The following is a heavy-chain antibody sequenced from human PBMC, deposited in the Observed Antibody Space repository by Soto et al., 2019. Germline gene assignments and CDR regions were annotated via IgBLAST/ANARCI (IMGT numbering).Heavy chain of an antibody. CDR3: ARQDKSGYNWFDP. CDR1: GGSFSSGGYS. CDR2: MYHTGST. V-gene: IGHV4-30-2*01. J-gene: IGHJ5*02. D-gene: IGHD3-22*01. Sequence: LSLTCAVSGGSFSSGGYSWSWIRQPPGKGLEWIGYMYHTGSTFYNPSLKSRVTISLDRSKDQFSLKVNSVTAADTAVYYCARQDKSGYNWFDPWGQGILVTVSS.